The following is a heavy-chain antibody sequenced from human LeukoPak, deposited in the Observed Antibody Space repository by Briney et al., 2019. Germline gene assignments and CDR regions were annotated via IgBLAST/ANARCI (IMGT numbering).Heavy chain of an antibody. J-gene: IGHJ4*02. D-gene: IGHD3-16*01. CDR3: ARHSDVVGAI. CDR1: GYPFPNQW. Sequence: GESLKISFEALGYPFPNQWMGWGRTLPGPGLEWVGIIYPRDSDTIYSPSFQGHVTISADTSINTAYLEWRSLEASDTAMYYCARHSDVVGAIWGQGTQVTVSS. V-gene: IGHV5-51*01. CDR2: IYPRDSDT.